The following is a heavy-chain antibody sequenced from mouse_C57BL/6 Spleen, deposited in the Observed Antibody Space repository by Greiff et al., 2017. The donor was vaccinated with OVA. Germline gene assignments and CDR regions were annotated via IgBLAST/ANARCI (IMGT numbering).Heavy chain of an antibody. V-gene: IGHV3-6*01. CDR1: GYSITSGYY. J-gene: IGHJ3*01. CDR2: ISYDGSN. CDR3: AREDGYYGAY. D-gene: IGHD2-3*01. Sequence: DVQLQESGPGLVKPSQSLSLTCSVTGYSITSGYYWNWIRQFPGNKLEWMGYISYDGSNNCNPSLKNRISITRDTSKNQFFLKLNSVTTEDTATYYCAREDGYYGAYWGQGTLVTVSA.